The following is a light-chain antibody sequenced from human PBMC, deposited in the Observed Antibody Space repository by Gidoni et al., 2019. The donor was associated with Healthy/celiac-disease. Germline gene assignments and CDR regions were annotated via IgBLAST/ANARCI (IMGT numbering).Light chain of an antibody. J-gene: IGKJ1*01. Sequence: DIVMTQSPDSLAVSLGERATINCKSSQSVLYSSNNKNYLAWYQQKPGQPPKLLIYWASTRESGVPDRVSGSGSGTDVTLTISSLQAEDVAVYYCQQYYSTPGTFGQGTKVEIK. CDR3: QQYYSTPGT. V-gene: IGKV4-1*01. CDR2: WAS. CDR1: QSVLYSSNNKNY.